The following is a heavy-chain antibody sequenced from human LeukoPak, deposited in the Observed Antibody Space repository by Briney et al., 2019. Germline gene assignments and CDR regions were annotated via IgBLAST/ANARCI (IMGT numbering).Heavy chain of an antibody. J-gene: IGHJ4*02. D-gene: IGHD3-16*01. CDR2: IYYSGST. CDR3: ARPSTFHFFDY. CDR1: GGSISSSSYY. Sequence: SETLSLTCTVSGGSISSSSYYWGWIRQPPGKGLEWIGSIYYSGSTYYNPSLKSRVTISVDTSKNQFSLKLSSVTAADTAVYYCARPSTFHFFDYWGQGTLVTVSS. V-gene: IGHV4-39*07.